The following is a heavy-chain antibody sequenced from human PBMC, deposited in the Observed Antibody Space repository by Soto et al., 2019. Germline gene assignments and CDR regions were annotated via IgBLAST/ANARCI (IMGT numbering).Heavy chain of an antibody. CDR1: GGSIISYSDY. J-gene: IGHJ3*02. Sequence: QLQLQESGPGLVKPSETLSLTCTVSGGSIISYSDYWGWIRQPPGKGLEWIGSIYYSGSTHYNPSLKSRCPTTVDTSKTRSSMKVGSVTAAGTDVYYCARNRALDEGRHAFDIWGQGTLVTVSS. CDR3: ARNRALDEGRHAFDI. D-gene: IGHD6-6*01. V-gene: IGHV4-39*01. CDR2: IYYSGST.